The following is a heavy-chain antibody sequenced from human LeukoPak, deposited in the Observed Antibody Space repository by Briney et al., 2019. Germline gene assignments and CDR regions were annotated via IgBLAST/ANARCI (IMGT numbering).Heavy chain of an antibody. CDR3: ARTQTYAYFDY. CDR1: GFTFSSYS. CDR2: ISSSSSYI. Sequence: GGSLRLSCAASGFTFSSYSMTWVRQAPGKGLEWVSSISSSSSYIYYADSVKGRFTISRDAAKNSLYLQMNSLRAEDTAVYYCARTQTYAYFDYWGQGALVTVSS. D-gene: IGHD3-16*01. J-gene: IGHJ4*02. V-gene: IGHV3-21*01.